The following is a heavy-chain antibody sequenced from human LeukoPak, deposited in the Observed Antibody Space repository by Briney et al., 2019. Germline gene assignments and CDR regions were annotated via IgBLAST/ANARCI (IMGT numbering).Heavy chain of an antibody. J-gene: IGHJ4*02. CDR2: ISYDGSNK. V-gene: IGHV3-30-3*01. D-gene: IGHD1-26*01. CDR3: ARGTCGSYCGLLDY. Sequence: PGGSLRLSCAASGFTFSSYAMHWVRQAPGKGLEWVAVISYDGSNKYYADSVKGRFTISRDNSKNTLYLQMNSLRAEDTAVYYCARGTCGSYCGLLDYWGQGTLVTVSS. CDR1: GFTFSSYA.